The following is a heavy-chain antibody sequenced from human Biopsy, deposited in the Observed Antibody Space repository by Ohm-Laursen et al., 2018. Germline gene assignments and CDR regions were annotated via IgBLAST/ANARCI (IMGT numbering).Heavy chain of an antibody. V-gene: IGHV3-23*01. CDR1: GFTFSSYA. J-gene: IGHJ4*02. CDR2: ITSSGHTT. D-gene: IGHD3-22*01. CDR3: AKDQGYYYDRSVYYYFDY. Sequence: SLRLSCTASGFTFSSYAMSWVRQAPGKGLEWVSAITSSGHTTHYSDSVKGRFTISRDSSKNTLHLQMNSLRAEDTAVYYCAKDQGYYYDRSVYYYFDYWGQGTLVTVSS.